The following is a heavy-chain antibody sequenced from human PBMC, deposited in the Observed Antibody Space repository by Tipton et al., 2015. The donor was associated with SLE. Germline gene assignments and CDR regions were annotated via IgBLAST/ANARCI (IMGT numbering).Heavy chain of an antibody. Sequence: SLRLSCAASGFTFSNAWMSWVRQAPGKGLEWVGRIKRKTDGGTTDHAAPVKGRFTISRDDSKNTLYLQMNSLQTEDTAVYYCTTDRYCSGGSCYSFDYWGQGTLVTVSS. CDR2: IKRKTDGGTT. D-gene: IGHD2-15*01. V-gene: IGHV3-15*01. J-gene: IGHJ4*02. CDR3: TTDRYCSGGSCYSFDY. CDR1: GFTFSNAW.